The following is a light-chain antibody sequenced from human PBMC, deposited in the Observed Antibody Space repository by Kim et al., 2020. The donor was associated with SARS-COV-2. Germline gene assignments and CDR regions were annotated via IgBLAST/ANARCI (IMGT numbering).Light chain of an antibody. J-gene: IGLJ2*01. CDR3: AAWDDSLNGVV. CDR1: SSNIGSNT. CDR2: SNN. V-gene: IGLV1-44*01. Sequence: ELTQPPSASGTPGQRVTISCSGSSSNIGSNTVNWYQQLPGTAPKLLIYSNNQRPSGVPYRFSDSKSGTSASLAISGLQSEDEADYYCAAWDDSLNGVVFGGGTKLTVL.